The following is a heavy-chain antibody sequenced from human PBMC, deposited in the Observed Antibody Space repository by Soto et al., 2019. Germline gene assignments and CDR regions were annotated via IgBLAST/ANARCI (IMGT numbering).Heavy chain of an antibody. D-gene: IGHD6-6*01. CDR2: ISAYNGNT. J-gene: IGHJ6*02. CDR3: ARDREGIAARQHYYYGMDV. CDR1: GYTITSYG. V-gene: IGHV1-18*01. Sequence: GASVKVSCKASGYTITSYGISWVRQAPGQGLEWMGWISAYNGNTNYAQKLQGRVTMTTDTSTSTAYMELRSLRSDDTAVYYCARDREGIAARQHYYYGMDVWGQGTTVTVSS.